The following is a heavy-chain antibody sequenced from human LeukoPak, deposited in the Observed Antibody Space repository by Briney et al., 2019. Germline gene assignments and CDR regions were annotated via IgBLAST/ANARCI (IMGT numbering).Heavy chain of an antibody. Sequence: PSETLSLTCTVSGYSISSGYYWGWIRQPPGKGLEWIGSIYHSGSTYYNPSLKSRVTISVDTSKNQFSLKLSSVTAADTAVYYCARDPISGGSYSSSVPLPFDYWGQGTLVTVSS. J-gene: IGHJ4*02. CDR1: GYSISSGYY. CDR3: ARDPISGGSYSSSVPLPFDY. D-gene: IGHD1-26*01. V-gene: IGHV4-38-2*02. CDR2: IYHSGST.